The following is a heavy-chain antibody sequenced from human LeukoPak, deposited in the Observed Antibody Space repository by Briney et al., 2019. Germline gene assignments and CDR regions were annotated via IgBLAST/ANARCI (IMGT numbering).Heavy chain of an antibody. CDR3: ARDNRSGPDDYYYYMDV. D-gene: IGHD1-14*01. J-gene: IGHJ6*03. CDR2: INPSGGST. Sequence: ASVKVSCKASGYTFTSYYMHWVRQAPGQGLECMGIINPSGGSTSYAQKFQGRVTMTRDTSTSTVYMELSSLRSEDTAVYYCARDNRSGPDDYYYYMDVWGKGTTVTVSS. CDR1: GYTFTSYY. V-gene: IGHV1-46*01.